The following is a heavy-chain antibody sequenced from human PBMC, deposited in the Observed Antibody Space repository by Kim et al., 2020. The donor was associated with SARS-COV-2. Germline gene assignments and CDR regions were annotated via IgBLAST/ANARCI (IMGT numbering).Heavy chain of an antibody. D-gene: IGHD2-15*01. J-gene: IGHJ4*02. Sequence: GGSLRLSCAASGFTFSNYAMHWVRQAPGKGLEWMAVISHDGSKEYYGDSVKGRFTISRDNSRNTLSLQMNSLRGEDTAVYSCVKVREYCSGGTCYNGILDHWGQGTLVTVSS. CDR3: VKVREYCSGGTCYNGILDH. CDR2: ISHDGSKE. V-gene: IGHV3-30*18. CDR1: GFTFSNYA.